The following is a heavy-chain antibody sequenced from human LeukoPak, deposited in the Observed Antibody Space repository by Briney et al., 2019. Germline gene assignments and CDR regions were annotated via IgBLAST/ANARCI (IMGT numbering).Heavy chain of an antibody. V-gene: IGHV4-4*07. CDR3: ARTNYYDRSGYSQPYYFDY. CDR1: GGSISSYY. J-gene: IGHJ4*02. Sequence: SETLSLTCTVSGGSISSYYGSWIRQPAGKGLEWIGRIYTSGSTNYNPSLKSRVTMSVDTSKNQYPLKLSSVTAADPAEYYCARTNYYDRSGYSQPYYFDYWGQGTLITVSS. CDR2: IYTSGST. D-gene: IGHD3-22*01.